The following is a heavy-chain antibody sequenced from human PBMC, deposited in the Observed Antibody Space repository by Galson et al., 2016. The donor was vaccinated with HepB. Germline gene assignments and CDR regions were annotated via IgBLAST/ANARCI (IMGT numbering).Heavy chain of an antibody. Sequence: DTLSLTCTVSGGPISTNNGYWGWVRQPPGKGLEWIGTVYYSGATFHNTSLKSRVSIFVDKSKNQLSLKLNSVTAADTAVYYCARRTYGSGIDYWGQGTLVIVSS. CDR3: ARRTYGSGIDY. CDR2: VYYSGAT. V-gene: IGHV4-39*01. J-gene: IGHJ4*02. D-gene: IGHD3-10*01. CDR1: GGPISTNNGY.